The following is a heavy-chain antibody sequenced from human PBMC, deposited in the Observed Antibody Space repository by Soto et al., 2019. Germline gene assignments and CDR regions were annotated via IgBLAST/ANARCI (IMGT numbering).Heavy chain of an antibody. CDR3: ARVCGGDCHYGMDV. Sequence: SETLSLTCAVSGYSISSSNWWGWIRQPPGKGLEWIGYIYYSGTTYYNPSLKSRVTMSVDTSKNQFSLKLSSVTAADTAVYYCARVCGGDCHYGMDVWGQGTTVTVSS. CDR1: GYSISSSNW. CDR2: IYYSGTT. V-gene: IGHV4-28*03. J-gene: IGHJ6*02. D-gene: IGHD2-21*02.